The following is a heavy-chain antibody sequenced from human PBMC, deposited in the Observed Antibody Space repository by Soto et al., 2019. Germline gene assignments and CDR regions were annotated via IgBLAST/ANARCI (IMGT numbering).Heavy chain of an antibody. CDR1: GYSFAGYW. V-gene: IGHV5-10-1*01. J-gene: IGHJ4*02. D-gene: IGHD3-22*01. CDR2: IDPSDSQT. CDR3: ARQIYDSDTGPNFQYYFDS. Sequence: VESLKISCKGSGYSFAGYWITWVRQKPGKGLEWMGRIDPSDSQTYYSPSFRGHVTISVTKSITTVFLQWSSLRASDTAMYYCARQIYDSDTGPNFQYYFDSWGQGTPVTVSS.